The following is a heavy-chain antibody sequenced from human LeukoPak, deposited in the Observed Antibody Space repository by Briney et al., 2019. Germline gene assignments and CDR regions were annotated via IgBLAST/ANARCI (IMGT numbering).Heavy chain of an antibody. CDR1: GFTFGDYS. J-gene: IGHJ4*02. D-gene: IGHD1-26*01. CDR3: TRGRRATHDY. CDR2: IRSKAYGGTT. Sequence: GGSLRLSCTASGFTFGDYSMNWVRQAPGKGLKWVGFIRSKAYGGTTEYAASVKGRFTISRDDSKSIAYLQMNSLKTEDTAAYYCTRGRRATHDYWGQGTLVTVSS. V-gene: IGHV3-49*04.